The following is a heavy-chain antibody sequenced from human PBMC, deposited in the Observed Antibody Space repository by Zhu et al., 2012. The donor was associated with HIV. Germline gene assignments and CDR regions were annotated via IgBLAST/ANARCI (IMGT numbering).Heavy chain of an antibody. D-gene: IGHD1-1*01. V-gene: IGHV4-59*11. CDR3: GRSVKGQLVFDS. J-gene: IGHJ4*02. CDR2: MYSSGST. CDR1: GGSMSSHY. Sequence: QVQLQESGPQLVKPSETLSLTCTVSGGSMSSHYWNWVRQPPGKGLQWIGYMYSSGSTKYNFSLKSRVAISLDMSKNQFSLNLSSVTTADTAVYYCGRSVKGQLVFDSWGQGALVTVSS.